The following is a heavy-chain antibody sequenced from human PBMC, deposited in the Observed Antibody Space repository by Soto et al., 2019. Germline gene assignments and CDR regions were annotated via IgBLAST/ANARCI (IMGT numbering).Heavy chain of an antibody. V-gene: IGHV4-31*03. Sequence: QVQLQESGPGLVKPSQTLSLTCTVSGGSISSGGYYWSWIRQHPGKGLEWIGYIYYSGSTYYNPSLKRRVTISVDTSKNQFSLKLSSVTAADTAVYYCARDRGREERRGWFDPWGQGTLVTVSS. CDR2: IYYSGST. CDR1: GGSISSGGYY. J-gene: IGHJ5*02. CDR3: ARDRGREERRGWFDP. D-gene: IGHD1-1*01.